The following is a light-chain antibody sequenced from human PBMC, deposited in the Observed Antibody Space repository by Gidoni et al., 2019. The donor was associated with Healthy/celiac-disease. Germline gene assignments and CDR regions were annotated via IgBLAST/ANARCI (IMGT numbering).Light chain of an antibody. CDR2: DAS. CDR3: QQYYNLYT. Sequence: DIQMTQSPSSLSASVGARVTITCQARQDISHYLNWYQQKPGKAPKLLIYDASNLETGVPSSFSGSGSGTDFTFTISSVQPEDIATYYCQQYYNLYTFGQGTKLEIK. CDR1: QDISHY. J-gene: IGKJ2*01. V-gene: IGKV1-33*01.